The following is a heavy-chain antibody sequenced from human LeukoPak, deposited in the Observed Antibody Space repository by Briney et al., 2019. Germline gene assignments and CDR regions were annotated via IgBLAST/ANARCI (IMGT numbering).Heavy chain of an antibody. V-gene: IGHV3-30*03. CDR1: KFTFSNYG. Sequence: GRSLRLSCTASKFTFSNYGMQWVRQAPGKGLEWVAVVSSDGGTKHYADSVKGRFTISRDNSRNTMYLQMNSLRAEDTAVYYCARTWELLPDFDYWGQGTLVTVSS. J-gene: IGHJ4*02. CDR3: ARTWELLPDFDY. D-gene: IGHD1-26*01. CDR2: VSSDGGTK.